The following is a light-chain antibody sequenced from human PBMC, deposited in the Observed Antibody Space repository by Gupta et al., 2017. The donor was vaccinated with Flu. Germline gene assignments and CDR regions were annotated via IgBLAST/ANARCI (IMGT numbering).Light chain of an antibody. CDR3: MQALQTPDT. V-gene: IGKV2-28*01. CDR1: QSPLHSNGYNY. J-gene: IGKJ2*01. Sequence: TVMTQSLLSLPVTPGEPASISCRSSQSPLHSNGYNYLDWYLQKPGQSPQLLIYLGSNRASGVPDRFSGSGSGTDFTLKISRVEAEDVGVYYCMQALQTPDTFGQGTKLEIK. CDR2: LGS.